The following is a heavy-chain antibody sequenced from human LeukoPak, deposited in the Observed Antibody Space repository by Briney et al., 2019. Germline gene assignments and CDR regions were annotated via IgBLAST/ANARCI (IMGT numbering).Heavy chain of an antibody. D-gene: IGHD6-19*01. Sequence: GRSLRLSCAASGFTFSSYAMYWVRQAPGKGLEWVAVILYDGSNKYYADSVKGRFTISRDNSKNTLHLQMNSLRVEDTAVYYCATRAVAAPYWGQGTLVTVSS. CDR1: GFTFSSYA. CDR2: ILYDGSNK. J-gene: IGHJ4*02. CDR3: ATRAVAAPY. V-gene: IGHV3-30-3*01.